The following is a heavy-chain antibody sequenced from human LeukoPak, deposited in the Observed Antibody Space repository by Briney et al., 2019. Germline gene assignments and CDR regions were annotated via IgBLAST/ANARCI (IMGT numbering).Heavy chain of an antibody. CDR1: GDSLSSSRYY. Sequence: SETLSLTCTGSGDSLSSSRYYWGWVRQPPGKGLEWIGEINHSGSTNYNPSLKSRVTISVDTSKNQFSLKLSSVTAADTAVYYCASRRRGYCSGGSCQLGFDYWGQGTLVTVSS. CDR3: ASRRRGYCSGGSCQLGFDY. V-gene: IGHV4-39*07. J-gene: IGHJ4*02. D-gene: IGHD2-15*01. CDR2: INHSGST.